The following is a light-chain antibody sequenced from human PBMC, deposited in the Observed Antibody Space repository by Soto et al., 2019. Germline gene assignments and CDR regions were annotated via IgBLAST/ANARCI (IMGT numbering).Light chain of an antibody. J-gene: IGLJ1*01. Sequence: QSVLTQPPSVSAAPGQTVTISCSGSSSNIGKNFVSWYHQLPGTAPQLLIYENNKRPSGIPDRFSGSKSGTSATLGITGLQTGDEADYYCGTWDSSLSAGGIFGTGTKATVL. CDR3: GTWDSSLSAGGI. V-gene: IGLV1-51*02. CDR2: ENN. CDR1: SSNIGKNF.